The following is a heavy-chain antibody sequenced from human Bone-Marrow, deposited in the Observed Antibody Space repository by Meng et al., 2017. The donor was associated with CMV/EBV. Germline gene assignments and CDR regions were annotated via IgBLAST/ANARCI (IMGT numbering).Heavy chain of an antibody. D-gene: IGHD3-3*01. CDR2: ISSSSSYI. V-gene: IGHV3-21*01. J-gene: IGHJ4*02. CDR3: ARMVRNVWSGYSFDY. CDR1: GFTFSSYS. Sequence: GESLKISCAASGFTFSSYSMNWVRQAPGKGLEWVSSISSSSSYIYYADSVKGRFTISRDNAKNTLYLQMNSLRAEDTAVYYCARMVRNVWSGYSFDYWGQGTLVTVSS.